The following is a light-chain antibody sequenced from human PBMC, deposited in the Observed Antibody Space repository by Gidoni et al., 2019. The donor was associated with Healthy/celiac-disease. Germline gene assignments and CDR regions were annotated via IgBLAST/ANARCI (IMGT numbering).Light chain of an antibody. Sequence: DIVMTQSPDSLAVPLGERPTINCKSSQSVLYSSNNKNYLAWRLQKPEQPPNMLIYWASTRESGVPDRFSGSGSGTDITLTISSLQAEDVAVYYCQKYYTTPMYTFGQGTKLEIK. V-gene: IGKV4-1*01. CDR3: QKYYTTPMYT. CDR1: QSVLYSSNNKNY. CDR2: WAS. J-gene: IGKJ2*01.